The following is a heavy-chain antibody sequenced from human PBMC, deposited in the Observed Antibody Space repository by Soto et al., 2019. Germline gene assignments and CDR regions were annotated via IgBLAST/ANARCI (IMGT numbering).Heavy chain of an antibody. CDR1: GGSISSSSYY. J-gene: IGHJ3*02. V-gene: IGHV4-39*01. CDR3: GEYYYDSSADAFDI. CDR2: IYYSGST. Sequence: QLQLQESGPGLVKRSETLSLTCTVSGGSISSSSYYWGWIRQPPGKGLEWIGSIYYSGSTYYNPSLKSRVTISVDTSKNQFSLKLSSVTAADTAVYYCGEYYYDSSADAFDIWGQGTMVTVSS. D-gene: IGHD3-22*01.